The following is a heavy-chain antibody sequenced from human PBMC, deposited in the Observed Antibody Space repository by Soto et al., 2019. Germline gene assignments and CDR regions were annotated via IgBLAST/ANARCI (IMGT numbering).Heavy chain of an antibody. CDR2: INPSVSYT. Sequence: QVQLVQSGAEVKKPVASVKVSCKALGNTFTNYYIHWVRQAPGQGLEWMGIINPSVSYTSYAQKFGGRVTMTRYTATSTVYMELSSLRSEDTAVYYCARDIPPDGMDVWGQGTTVTVSS. V-gene: IGHV1-46*01. J-gene: IGHJ6*02. CDR3: ARDIPPDGMDV. CDR1: GNTFTNYY.